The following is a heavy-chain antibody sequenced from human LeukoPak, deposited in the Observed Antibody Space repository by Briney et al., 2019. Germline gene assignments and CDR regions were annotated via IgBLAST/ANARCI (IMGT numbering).Heavy chain of an antibody. Sequence: PSETLSLTCAVYGGSFSGYYWSWIRQPPGKGLEWIGEINHSGSTNYNPSLKSRVTISVDTSKNQFSLKLSSVTAADTAVYYCARVDIVVVVAATRRRGWFDPWGRGTLVTVSS. CDR2: INHSGST. V-gene: IGHV4-34*01. CDR1: GGSFSGYY. D-gene: IGHD2-15*01. J-gene: IGHJ5*02. CDR3: ARVDIVVVVAATRRRGWFDP.